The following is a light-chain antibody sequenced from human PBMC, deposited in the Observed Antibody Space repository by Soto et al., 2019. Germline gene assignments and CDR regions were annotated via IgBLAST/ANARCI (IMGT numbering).Light chain of an antibody. V-gene: IGKV1-5*01. CDR3: QQFSSYPLT. Sequence: DIQMTQSPSTLSASVGGGFTITCRAIQSISNRLAWYQQRPGKAPKYLIYYASTLYSGAPSRFSGSGSGTDFTLTISRLEPEDFEVYYCQQFSSYPLTFGGGTKVDIK. CDR1: QSISNR. CDR2: YAS. J-gene: IGKJ4*01.